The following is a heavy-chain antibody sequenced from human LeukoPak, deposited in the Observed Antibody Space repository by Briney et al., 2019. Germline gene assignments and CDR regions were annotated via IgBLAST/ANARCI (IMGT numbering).Heavy chain of an antibody. CDR3: AKDTHPYCSGGSCYSTFDY. D-gene: IGHD2-15*01. J-gene: IGHJ4*02. V-gene: IGHV3-23*01. Sequence: GGSLSLSCAASGFPFSSYAMSWVRQAQGQGLEGVSAISGSGGSTYYADSVKGRFTISRENSKNTLELQINSLRAEDTAVYYCAKDTHPYCSGGSCYSTFDYWGQGTLVTVSS. CDR1: GFPFSSYA. CDR2: ISGSGGST.